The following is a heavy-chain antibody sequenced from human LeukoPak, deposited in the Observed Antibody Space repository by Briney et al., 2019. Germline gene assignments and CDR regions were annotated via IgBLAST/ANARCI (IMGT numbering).Heavy chain of an antibody. D-gene: IGHD3-3*01. CDR2: INHSGST. V-gene: IGHV4-34*01. Sequence: SETLSLTCAVYGGSFSGYYWSWIRQPPGKGLEWIGEINHSGSTNYSPSLKSRVTISVDTSKNQFSLKLSSVTAADTAVYYCARGLYDFWSGSNNYYYGMDVWGQGTTVTVSS. J-gene: IGHJ6*02. CDR3: ARGLYDFWSGSNNYYYGMDV. CDR1: GGSFSGYY.